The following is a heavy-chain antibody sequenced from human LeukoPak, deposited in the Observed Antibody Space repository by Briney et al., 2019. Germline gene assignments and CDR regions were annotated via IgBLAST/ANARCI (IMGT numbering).Heavy chain of an antibody. D-gene: IGHD1-1*01. CDR2: ISYSGST. J-gene: IGHJ4*02. V-gene: IGHV4-39*01. CDR3: ARHTSGTMFSY. CDR1: GGSISGSSPY. Sequence: SETLPLTCTVSGGSISGSSPYWGWIRQPPGKGLEWVGTISYSGSTFYSPSLRGRITISVDTSRKQCSLNLSSVTATDTAVYYCARHTSGTMFSYWGQGALVTVSS.